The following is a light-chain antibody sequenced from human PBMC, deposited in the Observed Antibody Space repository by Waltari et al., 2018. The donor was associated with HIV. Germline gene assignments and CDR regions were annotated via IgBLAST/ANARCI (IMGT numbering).Light chain of an antibody. Sequence: QPALTQPASLSGSPGQSITISCAGTSSDVGGYNFFSWYQQHPGKAPKLMIYDVSNRPSGVSNRFSGSKSDNTASLTISGLQAEDEADYYCSSYTSSSTLVVFGGGTKLTVL. CDR2: DVS. V-gene: IGLV2-14*03. CDR3: SSYTSSSTLVV. CDR1: SSDVGGYNF. J-gene: IGLJ2*01.